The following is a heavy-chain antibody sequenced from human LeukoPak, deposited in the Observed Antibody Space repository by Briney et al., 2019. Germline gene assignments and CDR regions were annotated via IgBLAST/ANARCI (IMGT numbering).Heavy chain of an antibody. D-gene: IGHD1-26*01. CDR3: AKDQWELQGGDAFDI. Sequence: GGSLRLSCAASGFTFSSFSMNWVRQAPGKGLEWVAVISYDGSNKYYADSVKGRFTISRDNSKNTLYLQMNSLRAEDTAVYYCAKDQWELQGGDAFDIWGQGTMVTVSS. CDR1: GFTFSSFS. V-gene: IGHV3-30*18. J-gene: IGHJ3*02. CDR2: ISYDGSNK.